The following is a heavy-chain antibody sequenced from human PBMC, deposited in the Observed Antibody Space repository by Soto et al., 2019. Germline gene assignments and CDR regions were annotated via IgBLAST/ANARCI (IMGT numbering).Heavy chain of an antibody. CDR3: ARGKRGDYYGSGSHHARYYYYGMDV. CDR1: GGAFSSYA. CDR2: IIPIFGTA. Sequence: GDSVKVSCKASGGAFSSYAISWVRQAPGQGLEWMGGIIPIFGTANYAQKFQGRVTITADESTSTAYMELSSLRSEDTAVYYCARGKRGDYYGSGSHHARYYYYGMDVWGQGTTVTVYS. D-gene: IGHD3-10*01. V-gene: IGHV1-69*13. J-gene: IGHJ6*02.